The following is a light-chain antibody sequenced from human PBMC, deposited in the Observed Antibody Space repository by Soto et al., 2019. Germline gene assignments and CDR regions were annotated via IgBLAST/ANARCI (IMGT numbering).Light chain of an antibody. CDR3: QQLNSYPQ. CDR1: QSISSW. V-gene: IGKV1-5*01. CDR2: DAS. Sequence: DIQMTQSPSTLSASVGDGVTIACRASQSISSWLAWYQQKPGKAPKLLMYDASTLESGVPSRFSGGGSGTDFTLTISSLQPEDFATYYCQQLNSYPQFGQGTRLEIK. J-gene: IGKJ5*01.